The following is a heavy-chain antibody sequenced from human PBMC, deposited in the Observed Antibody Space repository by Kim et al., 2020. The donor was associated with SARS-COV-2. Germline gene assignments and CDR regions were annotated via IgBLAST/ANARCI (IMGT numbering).Heavy chain of an antibody. J-gene: IGHJ6*02. CDR1: GFTFSSYG. V-gene: IGHV3-30*18. Sequence: GGSLRLSCAASGFTFSSYGMHWVRQAPGKGLEWVAVISYDGSNKYYADSVKGRFTISRDNSKNTLYLQMNSLRAEDTAVYYCAKLLDPGIAAAGTVLGYYYYGMDVWGQGTTVTVSS. CDR2: ISYDGSNK. CDR3: AKLLDPGIAAAGTVLGYYYYGMDV. D-gene: IGHD6-13*01.